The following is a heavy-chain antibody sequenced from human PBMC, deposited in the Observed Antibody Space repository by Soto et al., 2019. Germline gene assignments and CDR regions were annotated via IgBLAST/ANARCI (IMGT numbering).Heavy chain of an antibody. CDR2: ISGSGGNT. Sequence: EAQLLESGGGLVQPGGSLRVSCAASGFSFDTYAMSWVRQAQGKGLEWVSTISGSGGNTYYADSVTGRFTISRDNSKNILYLLVPSLTAEDTALYYCAKLGMTTINRESWGQGTQVTVTS. CDR1: GFSFDTYA. V-gene: IGHV3-23*01. J-gene: IGHJ1*01. CDR3: AKLGMTTINRES. D-gene: IGHD5-12*01.